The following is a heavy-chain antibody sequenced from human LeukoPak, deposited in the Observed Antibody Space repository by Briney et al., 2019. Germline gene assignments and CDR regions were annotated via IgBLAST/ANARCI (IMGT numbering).Heavy chain of an antibody. J-gene: IGHJ4*02. CDR3: AKGLVVAAATPLQFDY. V-gene: IGHV3-30*02. Sequence: PSGTLSLTCAASGFTFSSYGLHWVRQAPGKGLEWVAFIRYGGSNKYYADSVKGRFTISRDNSKTPLYLQMNSLRAEDTAVYYCAKGLVVAAATPLQFDYWGQGTLVTVSS. D-gene: IGHD2-15*01. CDR1: GFTFSSYG. CDR2: IRYGGSNK.